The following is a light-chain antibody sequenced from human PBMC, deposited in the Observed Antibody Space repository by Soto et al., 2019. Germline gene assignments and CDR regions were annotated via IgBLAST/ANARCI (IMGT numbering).Light chain of an antibody. J-gene: IGKJ1*01. V-gene: IGKV2-30*01. CDR1: QSLVYSDGDTY. CDR2: KVS. Sequence: DVVMTHSPLSRAVTLGQPASISCSSSQSLVYSDGDTYLTWFQQRPGQSPRRLIYKVSNRDSGVPDRFSGGGSGTDFTLKISRVEAEDVGFYSCLKTTHWPWTCGQGTKVDIK. CDR3: LKTTHWPWT.